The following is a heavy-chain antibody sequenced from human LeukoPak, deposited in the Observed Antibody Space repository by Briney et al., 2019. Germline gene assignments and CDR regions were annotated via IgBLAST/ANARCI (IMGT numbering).Heavy chain of an antibody. D-gene: IGHD3-10*01. CDR1: GVSISSDTYS. CDR3: ARAGGLGTYYPNWFDP. J-gene: IGHJ5*02. Sequence: SQTLSLTCTVSGVSISSDTYSWRWVRQPAGKGLEWIGRIYTSGSTNYNPSLKSRVTISVDTSKNQFSLKLNSVTAADTAFYYCARAGGLGTYYPNWFDPWGQGTLVTVSS. V-gene: IGHV4-61*02. CDR2: IYTSGST.